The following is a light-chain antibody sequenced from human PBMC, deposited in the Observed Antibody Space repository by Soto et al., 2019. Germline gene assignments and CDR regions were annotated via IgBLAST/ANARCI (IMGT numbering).Light chain of an antibody. V-gene: IGKV3-15*01. CDR1: QSVSSSY. J-gene: IGKJ5*01. CDR3: QQYNNWPIT. CDR2: GAS. Sequence: EIVLTQSPVTLSLSPWERATLSFSASQSVSSSYLAWYQQKPGQSPRLLIYGASTRATGLPARFSGSGSGTEFTLTISSLQSEDFALYYCQQYNNWPITFGQGTRLEIK.